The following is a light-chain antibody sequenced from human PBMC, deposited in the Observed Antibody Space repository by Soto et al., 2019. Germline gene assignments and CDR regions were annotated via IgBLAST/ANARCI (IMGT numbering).Light chain of an antibody. V-gene: IGLV1-40*01. J-gene: IGLJ1*01. CDR1: SSNIGAGYD. Sequence: QSVLTQPPSVSGAPGQRVTISCTGSSSNIGAGYDVHWYQQLPGTAPKLLIYGNSNRPSGVPDRFSGSKSGTSASLAITGXXXXXEADYYCQSYDSSLSGYVFGTGTQLTVL. CDR3: QSYDSSLSGYV. CDR2: GNS.